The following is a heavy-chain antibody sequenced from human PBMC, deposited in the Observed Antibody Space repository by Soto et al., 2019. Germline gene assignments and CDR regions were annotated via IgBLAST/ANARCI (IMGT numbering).Heavy chain of an antibody. Sequence: PGGSLRLSCVVSGFTFSSSWMHWVRQGPGKGLVWVSRMNPDGSAINYADSAKGRFTISRDNAKNSLYLQMNSLRAEDTAVYYCARVSTSGSYAPWGQGTLVTVSS. CDR2: MNPDGSAI. CDR3: ARVSTSGSYAP. CDR1: GFTFSSSW. J-gene: IGHJ5*02. D-gene: IGHD1-26*01. V-gene: IGHV3-74*01.